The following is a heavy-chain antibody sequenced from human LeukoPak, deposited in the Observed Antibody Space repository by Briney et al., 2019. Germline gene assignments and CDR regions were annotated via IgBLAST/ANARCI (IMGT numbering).Heavy chain of an antibody. CDR2: ISAYNGNT. Sequence: GASVKVSRKASGYTFTSYGITWVRQAPGQGLEWMGWISAYNGNTNYAQKLQGRVTMTTDTSTSTAYMELRSLRSDDTALYYCAREGYCNSTSCDKPFDYWGQGTLVTVSS. CDR3: AREGYCNSTSCDKPFDY. V-gene: IGHV1-18*01. J-gene: IGHJ4*02. D-gene: IGHD2-2*01. CDR1: GYTFTSYG.